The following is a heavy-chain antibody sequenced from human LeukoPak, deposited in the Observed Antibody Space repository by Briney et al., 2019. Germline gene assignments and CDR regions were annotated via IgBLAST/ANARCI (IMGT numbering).Heavy chain of an antibody. CDR3: ARVGGSYWNYFDY. CDR1: GGSISSYY. CDR2: IYYSGST. V-gene: IGHV4-59*01. Sequence: PSETLSLTCTVSGGSISSYYWSWIRQPPGKGLEWIGYIYYSGSTNYNPSLKSRVTISVDTSKNQFSLKLSSVTAADTAVYYCARVGGSYWNYFDYWGQGTLVTVSS. J-gene: IGHJ4*02. D-gene: IGHD1-26*01.